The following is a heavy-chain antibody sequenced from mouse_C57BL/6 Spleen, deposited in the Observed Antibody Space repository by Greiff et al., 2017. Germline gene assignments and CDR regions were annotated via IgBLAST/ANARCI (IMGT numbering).Heavy chain of an antibody. CDR1: GYTFTNYW. CDR2: IYPGGGYT. Sequence: QVQLKESGAELVRPGTSVKMSCKASGYTFTNYWIGWAKQRPGHGLEWIGDIYPGGGYTNYNEKFKGKATLTADKSSSTAYMQFSSLTSEDSAIYYCARRTTEYYFDYWGQGTTLTVSS. D-gene: IGHD1-1*01. V-gene: IGHV1-63*01. J-gene: IGHJ2*01. CDR3: ARRTTEYYFDY.